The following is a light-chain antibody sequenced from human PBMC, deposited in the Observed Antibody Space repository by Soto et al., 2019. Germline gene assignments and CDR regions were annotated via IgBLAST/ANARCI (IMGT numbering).Light chain of an antibody. V-gene: IGKV3-20*01. J-gene: IGKJ1*01. CDR1: QSVTSNY. CDR2: DTS. CDR3: LHDYDYPLT. Sequence: EIVVTQSPGTLSLSPGERATLSSRASQSVTSNYLAWYQQKPGQAPGLLIYDTSTRASGVPDRFSGSGSGTEFTLTISRLEPEDFATYYCLHDYDYPLTFGPGTKVDIK.